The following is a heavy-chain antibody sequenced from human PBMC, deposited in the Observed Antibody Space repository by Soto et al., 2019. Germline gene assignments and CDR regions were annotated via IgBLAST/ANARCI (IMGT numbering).Heavy chain of an antibody. CDR3: ARDSQWLVYNYYYYYMDV. Sequence: GGSLRLSCAASGFTFSSYWMSWVRQAPGKGLEWVANIKQDGSEKYYVDSVKGRFTISRDNDKNSLYLQMNSLRAEDTAVYYCARDSQWLVYNYYYYYMDVWGKGTTVTVSS. CDR1: GFTFSSYW. D-gene: IGHD6-19*01. J-gene: IGHJ6*03. CDR2: IKQDGSEK. V-gene: IGHV3-7*01.